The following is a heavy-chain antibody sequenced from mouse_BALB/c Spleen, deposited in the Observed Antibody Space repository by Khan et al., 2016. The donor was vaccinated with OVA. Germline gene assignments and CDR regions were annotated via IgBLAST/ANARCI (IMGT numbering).Heavy chain of an antibody. Sequence: EVELVESGGDLVKPGGSLKLSCAASGFTFSTYGMSWVRQTPDRGLELVATISSGGTYTFYPDNVKGRFTISRDNANNTLYLQMSSLKSADTAMYYCARLAYYYNSEGFAYWGQGTLVTVSA. CDR2: ISSGGTYT. J-gene: IGHJ3*01. D-gene: IGHD1-1*01. CDR3: ARLAYYYNSEGFAY. V-gene: IGHV5-6*01. CDR1: GFTFSTYG.